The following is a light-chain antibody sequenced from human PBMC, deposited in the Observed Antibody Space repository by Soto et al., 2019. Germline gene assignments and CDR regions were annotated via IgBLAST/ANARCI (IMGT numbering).Light chain of an antibody. CDR3: RSYTDGGII. CDR1: IGDVGGYYY. Sequence: SLLTQPASVSGSPGQSITISCPGTIGDVGGYYYVSWYQQLPGKAPKLMISEVSNLPSGFSNRFSGSKSANTASLTISGLQAEEDDDYYGRSYTDGGIIFGTGTKVTVL. J-gene: IGLJ1*01. V-gene: IGLV2-14*01. CDR2: EVS.